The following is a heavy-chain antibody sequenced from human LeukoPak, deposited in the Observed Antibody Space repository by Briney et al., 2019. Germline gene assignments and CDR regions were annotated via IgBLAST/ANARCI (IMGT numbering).Heavy chain of an antibody. Sequence: SETLSLTCTVSGGSISSYYWSWIRQPPGKGLEWIGYIYYSGSTNYNPSLKSRVTISVDTSKNQFSLKLSSVTAADTAVYYCARRTLHLGNKLYYYYYMDVWGKGTTVTVSS. CDR2: IYYSGST. D-gene: IGHD3-16*01. J-gene: IGHJ6*03. CDR3: ARRTLHLGNKLYYYYYMDV. CDR1: GGSISSYY. V-gene: IGHV4-59*01.